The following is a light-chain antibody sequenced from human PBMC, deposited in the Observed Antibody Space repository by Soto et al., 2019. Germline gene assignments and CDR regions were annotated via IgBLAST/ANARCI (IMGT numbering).Light chain of an antibody. CDR2: DAS. CDR1: QTISTW. J-gene: IGKJ1*01. CDR3: QQYTNTNNPWM. V-gene: IGKV1-5*01. Sequence: DKQLKQSPPTLSASVGDRVTIACRSSQTISTWMAWYQQKPGKAPKLLVYDASTLQSGVASRFSGSGSGTEFTLIISGLQPDDSATYYCQQYTNTNNPWMFGQGTKVDIK.